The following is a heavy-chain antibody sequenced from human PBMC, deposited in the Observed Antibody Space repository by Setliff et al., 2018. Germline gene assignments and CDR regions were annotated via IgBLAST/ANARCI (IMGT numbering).Heavy chain of an antibody. V-gene: IGHV3-23*03. CDR2: IYNIGDSVSI. D-gene: IGHD6-19*01. CDR3: ANHNPARWAVYTTPIDS. J-gene: IGHJ4*02. Sequence: HPGGSLRLSCVVSGLTVSNDFMGWVRQAPGKGLEWVSVIYNIGDSVSIYYADSVRGRFTISRDNSKNTLYLQMNNLRDEDTAVYYCANHNPARWAVYTTPIDSWGQGTLVTVSS. CDR1: GLTVSNDF.